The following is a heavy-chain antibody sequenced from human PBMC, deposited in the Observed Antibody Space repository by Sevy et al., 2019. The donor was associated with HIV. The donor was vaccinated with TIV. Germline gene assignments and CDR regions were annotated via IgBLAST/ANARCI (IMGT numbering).Heavy chain of an antibody. D-gene: IGHD2-8*01. CDR1: GFTFNSHG. CDR2: ISGSGISP. Sequence: GGSLRLSCEASGFTFNSHGMTWVRQAPGKGLEWVSCISGSGISPFYADSVKGRFTISRDNSKNTVYLQMNSLRAEDTAVYYCAKEFCINGLCQIYDRYYFYAMDVWGQGTTVTVSS. V-gene: IGHV3-23*01. J-gene: IGHJ6*02. CDR3: AKEFCINGLCQIYDRYYFYAMDV.